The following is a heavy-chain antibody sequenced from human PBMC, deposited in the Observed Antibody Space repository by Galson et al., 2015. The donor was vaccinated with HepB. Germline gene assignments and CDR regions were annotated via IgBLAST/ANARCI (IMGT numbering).Heavy chain of an antibody. CDR3: AAYSSSSAFYIH. Sequence: SETLSLTCTVSGGSISSYNWCWIRQPAGKGLEWIGRIYSSGSTNYNPSLKSRVSMSADTSKNQFSLKVTFVTAADTAVYYCAAYSSSSAFYIHWGQGTLVTVSS. V-gene: IGHV4-4*07. CDR1: GGSISSYN. CDR2: IYSSGST. D-gene: IGHD6-6*01. J-gene: IGHJ4*02.